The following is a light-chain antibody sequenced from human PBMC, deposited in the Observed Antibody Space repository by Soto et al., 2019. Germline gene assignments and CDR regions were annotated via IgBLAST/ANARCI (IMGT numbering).Light chain of an antibody. J-gene: IGLJ1*01. V-gene: IGLV2-14*01. Sequence: QSVLTQPASVSGSLGQSITISCTGTSSDIGGYNYVSWYQHHPGKAPKLMIYDVTNRPSGVSSRFSGYKSGNRASLTISGILAEDEADYYCSSYTSSRTLDFVFGTGNKVTVL. CDR1: SSDIGGYNY. CDR3: SSYTSSRTLDFV. CDR2: DVT.